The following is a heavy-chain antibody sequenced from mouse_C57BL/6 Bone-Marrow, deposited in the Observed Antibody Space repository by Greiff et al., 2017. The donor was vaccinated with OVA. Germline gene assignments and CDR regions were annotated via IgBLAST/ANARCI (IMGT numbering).Heavy chain of an antibody. D-gene: IGHD3-1*01. CDR1: GFNIKDDY. Sequence: EVQLQQSGAELVRPGASVKLSCTASGFNIKDDYMHWVKQRPEQGLEWIGWIDPENGDTEYASKFQGKANITANTSSNTAYLQLSSLTSEDTAVYYCTTGSGYFDYWGQGTTLTVSS. J-gene: IGHJ2*01. V-gene: IGHV14-4*01. CDR2: IDPENGDT. CDR3: TTGSGYFDY.